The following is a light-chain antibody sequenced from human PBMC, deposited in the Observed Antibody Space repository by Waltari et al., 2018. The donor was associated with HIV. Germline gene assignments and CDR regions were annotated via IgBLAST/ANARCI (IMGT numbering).Light chain of an antibody. J-gene: IGLJ3*02. Sequence: QSALTQPRSVSGSPGQSVTISCTGISSDVGGYNYVSWYQHHPGKAPKLMIYDVSKRPPVVPDRFSGSKSGNTASLTISGLQAEDEAEYYCCSYAGSSWVFGGGTKLTVL. V-gene: IGLV2-11*01. CDR1: SSDVGGYNY. CDR2: DVS. CDR3: CSYAGSSWV.